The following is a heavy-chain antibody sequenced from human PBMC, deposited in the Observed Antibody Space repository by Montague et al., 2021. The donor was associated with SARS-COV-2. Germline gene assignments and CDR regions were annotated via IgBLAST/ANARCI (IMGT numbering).Heavy chain of an antibody. Sequence: SETLSLTCTVSGGSVSSGSYYWSWLRQPPGKGLEWIGYIYYSGSTNYNPSLQSRVTISGDTSKNQFSLKLSSVTAADTAVYYCARDPWRITIFGVVTRYGMDVWGQGTTVTVSS. CDR2: IYYSGST. V-gene: IGHV4-61*01. D-gene: IGHD3-3*01. CDR3: ARDPWRITIFGVVTRYGMDV. J-gene: IGHJ6*02. CDR1: GGSVSSGSYY.